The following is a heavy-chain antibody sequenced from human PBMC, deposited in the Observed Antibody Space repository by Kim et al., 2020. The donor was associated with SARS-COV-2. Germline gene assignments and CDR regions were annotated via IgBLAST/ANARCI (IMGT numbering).Heavy chain of an antibody. CDR2: INPNSGGT. CDR3: ARDLTCSSTSCYVNYFDY. J-gene: IGHJ4*02. Sequence: ASVKVSCKASGYTFTGYYMHWVRQAPGQGLEWMGWINPNSGGTNYAQKLQGRVTMTRDTSISTAYMELSRLRSDDTAVYYCARDLTCSSTSCYVNYFDYWGQGTLVTVSS. CDR1: GYTFTGYY. D-gene: IGHD2-2*01. V-gene: IGHV1-2*02.